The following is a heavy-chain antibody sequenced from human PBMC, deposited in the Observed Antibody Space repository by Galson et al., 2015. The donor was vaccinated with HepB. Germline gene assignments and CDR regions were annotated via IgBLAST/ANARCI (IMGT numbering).Heavy chain of an antibody. J-gene: IGHJ4*02. Sequence: SVKVSCKASGYTFTSYGISWVRQAPGQGLEWMGWISAYNGNTNYAQKLQGRVTMTTDTSTSTAYMELRSLRSDDTAVYYCASDGGSYDEWGYYFDYWGQGTLVTVSS. V-gene: IGHV1-18*01. CDR2: ISAYNGNT. D-gene: IGHD1-26*01. CDR3: ASDGGSYDEWGYYFDY. CDR1: GYTFTSYG.